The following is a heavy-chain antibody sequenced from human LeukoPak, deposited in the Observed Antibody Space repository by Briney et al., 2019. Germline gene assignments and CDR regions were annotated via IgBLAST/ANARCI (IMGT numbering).Heavy chain of an antibody. CDR2: IYYSGST. CDR1: GGSISSYY. D-gene: IGHD3-22*01. J-gene: IGHJ6*02. V-gene: IGHV4-59*01. Sequence: SETLSLTCTVSGGSISSYYWSWIRQPSGKGLEWIGYIYYSGSTNYNPSLKSRVTISVDTSKNQFSLKLSSVTAADTAVYYCARVSGYYDSSGYYNYYGMDVWGQGTTVTVSS. CDR3: ARVSGYYDSSGYYNYYGMDV.